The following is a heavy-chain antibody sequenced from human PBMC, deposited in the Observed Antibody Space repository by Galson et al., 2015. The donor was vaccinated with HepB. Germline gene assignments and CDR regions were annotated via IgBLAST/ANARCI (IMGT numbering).Heavy chain of an antibody. V-gene: IGHV1-69*13. CDR3: ARSRIVGTTFDAFDI. Sequence: SVKVSCKASGGTFSSYAISWVRQAPGDGLEWMGVIIPIFGTPNYAQKFQGRVTISADESTSTAYMHLSSLRSDDTAVYYCARSRIVGTTFDAFDIWGQGTMATVSS. CDR2: IIPIFGTP. CDR1: GGTFSSYA. J-gene: IGHJ3*02. D-gene: IGHD1-26*01.